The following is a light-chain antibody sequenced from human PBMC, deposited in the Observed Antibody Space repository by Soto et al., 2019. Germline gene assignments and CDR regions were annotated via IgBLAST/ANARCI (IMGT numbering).Light chain of an antibody. V-gene: IGLV2-23*03. Sequence: QSALTQPASVSGSPGQSITISCTGTSSDVGSYNLVSWYQQHPGKAPKLMIYEGSKRPSGVSNRFSGSKSGNTASLTISGLQAEDEADYYCCSYAVSSTFYVLFGGGTKLTVL. CDR2: EGS. J-gene: IGLJ2*01. CDR1: SSDVGSYNL. CDR3: CSYAVSSTFYVL.